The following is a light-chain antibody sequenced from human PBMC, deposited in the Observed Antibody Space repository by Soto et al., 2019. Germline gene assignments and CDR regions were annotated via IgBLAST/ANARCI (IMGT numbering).Light chain of an antibody. V-gene: IGKV3-11*01. Sequence: EIVLTQSPATLSLSPGERATLSCRASQSVSSYLAWYQQKPGQAPMLLIYDASNRATGIPARFSGSGSGTDFTLTISSLEPEDFAVYYCQQRSNWPPRITFGQGTRLENK. J-gene: IGKJ5*01. CDR1: QSVSSY. CDR3: QQRSNWPPRIT. CDR2: DAS.